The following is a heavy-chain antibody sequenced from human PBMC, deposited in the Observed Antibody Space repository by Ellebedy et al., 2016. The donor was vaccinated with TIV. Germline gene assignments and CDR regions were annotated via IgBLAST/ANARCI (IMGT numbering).Heavy chain of an antibody. Sequence: GGSLRLSXAASGFTFSSYAMSWVRQAPGKGLEWVSAISGSGGSTYYADSVKGRFTISRDNSKNTLYLQMNSLRAEDTAVYYCAKVWAVRYFDWLLANYFDYWGQGTLVTVSS. CDR1: GFTFSSYA. J-gene: IGHJ4*02. CDR2: ISGSGGST. D-gene: IGHD3-9*01. CDR3: AKVWAVRYFDWLLANYFDY. V-gene: IGHV3-23*01.